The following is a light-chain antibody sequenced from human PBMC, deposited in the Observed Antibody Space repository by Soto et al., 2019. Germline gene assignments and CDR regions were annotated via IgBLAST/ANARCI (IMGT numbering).Light chain of an antibody. CDR2: GAS. CDR1: QSVSSSY. CDR3: QQYGSSRGFT. Sequence: EIVLTQSPGTLCLSPGERATLSCRASQSVSSSYLAWYQQKPGQAPRLLIYGASSRATGIPDRFSGSGSGTDFTLTISRREPEDFAVYYCQQYGSSRGFTFGPGTKVDIK. J-gene: IGKJ3*01. V-gene: IGKV3-20*01.